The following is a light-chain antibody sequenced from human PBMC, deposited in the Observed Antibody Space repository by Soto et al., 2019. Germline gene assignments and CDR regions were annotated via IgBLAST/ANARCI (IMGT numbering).Light chain of an antibody. J-gene: IGKJ4*01. CDR1: QDISNS. CDR3: QQYNNLPLT. V-gene: IGKV1-33*01. Sequence: DIQMTQSPSSLSASVGDRVTITCQASQDISNSLNWYQQRPGKAPNLLIYDAPNLETGVPSRFSGSGSGTHFTLTISSLQPEDIATYHCQQYNNLPLTFGGGTRWIT. CDR2: DAP.